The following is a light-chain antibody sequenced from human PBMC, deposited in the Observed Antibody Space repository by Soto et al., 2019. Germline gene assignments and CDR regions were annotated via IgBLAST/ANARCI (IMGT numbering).Light chain of an antibody. CDR1: QSIANY. CDR3: QQSYTFPRT. CDR2: STS. V-gene: IGKV1-39*01. Sequence: DTQMTQSPSSLSASVGDRVTITCRASQSIANYLYWYHHQPGKAPKLLIYSTSTLQTDVPSRFSGSGSGTDFTLTINSLQPEDFGTYYCQQSYTFPRTFGQRTKVEI. J-gene: IGKJ1*01.